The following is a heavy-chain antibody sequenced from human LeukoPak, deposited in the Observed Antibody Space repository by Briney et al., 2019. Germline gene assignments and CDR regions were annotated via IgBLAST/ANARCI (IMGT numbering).Heavy chain of an antibody. CDR3: AKDEGVLSGPRRDPNWFDP. V-gene: IGHV3-23*01. CDR2: ISGSGGST. Sequence: PGGSLRLSCAASGFTFSSYWMHWVRQAPGKGLVWVSAISGSGGSTYYADSVKGRFTISRDNSKNTLYLQMNSLRAEDTAVYYCAKDEGVLSGPRRDPNWFDPWGQGTLVTVSS. D-gene: IGHD2-21*01. J-gene: IGHJ5*02. CDR1: GFTFSSYW.